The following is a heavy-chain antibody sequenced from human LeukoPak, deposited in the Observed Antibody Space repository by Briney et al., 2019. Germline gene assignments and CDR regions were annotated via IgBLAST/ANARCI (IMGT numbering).Heavy chain of an antibody. Sequence: SPSETLSLTCAVSGGSISSGGYSWSWIRQPPGKGLEWIGYIYHSGSTYYNPSLKSRVTISVDTSKNQFSLKLSSVTAADTAVYYCARGLTYYYDSSGPSYYFDYWGQGTLVTVSS. V-gene: IGHV4-30-2*01. D-gene: IGHD3-22*01. J-gene: IGHJ4*02. CDR3: ARGLTYYYDSSGPSYYFDY. CDR2: IYHSGST. CDR1: GGSISSGGYS.